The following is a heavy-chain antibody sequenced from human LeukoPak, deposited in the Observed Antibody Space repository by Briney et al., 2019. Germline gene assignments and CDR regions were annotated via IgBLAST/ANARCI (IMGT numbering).Heavy chain of an antibody. D-gene: IGHD1-26*01. J-gene: IGHJ4*02. Sequence: PSETLSLTCTVSGGSISSYYWSWIRQPPGKGLEWIGYIYYSGSTNYNTSLKSQVTISVATSKNPFSLKLSSVTAAETAAYYCARSLGSGSYRMFDYCGQGSLVTVSS. CDR2: IYYSGST. CDR1: GGSISSYY. V-gene: IGHV4-59*01. CDR3: ARSLGSGSYRMFDY.